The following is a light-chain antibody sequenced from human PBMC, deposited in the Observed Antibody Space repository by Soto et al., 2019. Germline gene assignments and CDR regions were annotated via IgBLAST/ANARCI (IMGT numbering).Light chain of an antibody. Sequence: ALTQAASVSGSPGQSITISCTGTSSDVGGYNYVSWYQQHPGKAPKLMIYDVSNRPSGVSNRFSGSKSGNTASLTISGLQAEDEADYYCSSYTSSTTLYVFVTGTKVTVL. CDR3: SSYTSSTTLYV. J-gene: IGLJ1*01. CDR2: DVS. V-gene: IGLV2-14*01. CDR1: SSDVGGYNY.